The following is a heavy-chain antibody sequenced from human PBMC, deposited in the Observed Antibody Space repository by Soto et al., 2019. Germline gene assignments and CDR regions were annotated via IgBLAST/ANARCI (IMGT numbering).Heavy chain of an antibody. Sequence: QVQLVESGGGVVQPGRSLRLSCAASGFTFSSYGMHWVRQAPGKGLEWVAVISYDGSNKYYADSVKGRFTISRDNSKNTLYLQMNSLRAEDTAVYYCAKDQAGDLDYWGQGTLVTVSS. CDR2: ISYDGSNK. J-gene: IGHJ4*02. CDR1: GFTFSSYG. CDR3: AKDQAGDLDY. V-gene: IGHV3-30*18. D-gene: IGHD4-17*01.